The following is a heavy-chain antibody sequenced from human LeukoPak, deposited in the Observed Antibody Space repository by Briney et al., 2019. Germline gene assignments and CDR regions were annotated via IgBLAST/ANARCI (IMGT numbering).Heavy chain of an antibody. CDR3: ARRRGNHFFDY. CDR1: GYYISSGYY. J-gene: IGHJ4*02. CDR2: IFHSGSG. V-gene: IGHV4-38-2*01. Sequence: SETLSLTCAVSGYYISSGYYWGWIRQPPGKGLEWIGSIFHSGSGYNSPSLKSRLTMSVDASNNQFSLRLSSVTAADTAVYYCARRRGNHFFDYWGQGILVTVSS.